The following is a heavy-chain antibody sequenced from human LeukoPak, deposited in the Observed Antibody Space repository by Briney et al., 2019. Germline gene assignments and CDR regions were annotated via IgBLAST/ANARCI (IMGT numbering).Heavy chain of an antibody. V-gene: IGHV3-21*01. Sequence: GGSLRLSCAASGFTFSSYSMNWVRQAPGKGLEWVSSISSSSSYIYYADSVKGRFTISRDNAKNSLYLQMNSLRAEDTAVYYCARDILAYYGSGSYYKEPDGMDVWGQGTLVTVSS. CDR3: ARDILAYYGSGSYYKEPDGMDV. CDR1: GFTFSSYS. CDR2: ISSSSSYI. D-gene: IGHD3-10*01. J-gene: IGHJ6*02.